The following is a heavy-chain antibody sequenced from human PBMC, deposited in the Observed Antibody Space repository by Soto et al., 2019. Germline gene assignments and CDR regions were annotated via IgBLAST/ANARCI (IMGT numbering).Heavy chain of an antibody. CDR1: GGSINNGDYY. D-gene: IGHD4-17*01. Sequence: SETLSLTCTVSGGSINNGDYYWTWIRQTPEKGLEWIGYIYYSGSTYYNPSLKSRGTISIDTSMNQFSLNLNSLTAADTAVYYFVRYTGARVYVDSWAQGSPVTV. J-gene: IGHJ4*02. CDR3: VRYTGARVYVDS. CDR2: IYYSGST. V-gene: IGHV4-30-4*01.